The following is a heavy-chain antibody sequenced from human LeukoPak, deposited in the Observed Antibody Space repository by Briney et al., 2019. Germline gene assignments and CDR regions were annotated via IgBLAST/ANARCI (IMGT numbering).Heavy chain of an antibody. CDR3: ARWDCSGGSCYNRFDY. CDR1: GGSISSGGYY. Sequence: SETLSLTCTVSGGSISSGGYYWSWIRQHPGKGLEWIGYIYYSGSTYYNPSLKSRVTISVDTFKNQFSLKLSSVTAADTAVYYCARWDCSGGSCYNRFDYWGQGTLVTVSS. D-gene: IGHD2-15*01. J-gene: IGHJ4*02. V-gene: IGHV4-31*03. CDR2: IYYSGST.